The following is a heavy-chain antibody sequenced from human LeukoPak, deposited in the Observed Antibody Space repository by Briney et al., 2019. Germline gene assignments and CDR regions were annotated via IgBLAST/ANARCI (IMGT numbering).Heavy chain of an antibody. CDR1: GFTVSSNY. J-gene: IGHJ4*02. CDR3: AKDQGYSSSWSFDY. D-gene: IGHD6-13*01. Sequence: PGGSLRLSCAASGFTVSSNYMSWVRQAPGKGLEWVSVIYSGGSTYYADSVKGRFTISRDNSKNTLYLQMNSPRAEDTAVYYCAKDQGYSSSWSFDYWGQGTLVTVSS. CDR2: IYSGGST. V-gene: IGHV3-66*01.